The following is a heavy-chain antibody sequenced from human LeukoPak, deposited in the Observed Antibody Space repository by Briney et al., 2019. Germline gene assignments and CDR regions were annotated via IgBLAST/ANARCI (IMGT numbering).Heavy chain of an antibody. D-gene: IGHD2-2*01. Sequence: ASVKVSCKASGYTFTSYYMHWVRQAPGQGLEWMGIINPSGGSTSYAQKFQGRVTMTRDMSTNTVYMELSSLRSEDTAVYYCAGSPDIVVVPAAIFDYYYMDVWGKGTTVTVSS. CDR3: AGSPDIVVVPAAIFDYYYMDV. CDR1: GYTFTSYY. CDR2: INPSGGST. V-gene: IGHV1-46*01. J-gene: IGHJ6*03.